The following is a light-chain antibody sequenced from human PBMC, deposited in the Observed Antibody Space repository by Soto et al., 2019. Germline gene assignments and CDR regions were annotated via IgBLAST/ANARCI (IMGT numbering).Light chain of an antibody. J-gene: IGLJ1*01. Sequence: QSVLTQPPSVSGAPGQRVTISCTGSNSNIGAGYDVHWYLQLPGTAPKLLVYTNNNRPSGVPDRFSGSKPGTSASLAITGLQAEDEADYYCQSYDSRLSAYVFGTGTKVTVL. V-gene: IGLV1-40*01. CDR3: QSYDSRLSAYV. CDR2: TNN. CDR1: NSNIGAGYD.